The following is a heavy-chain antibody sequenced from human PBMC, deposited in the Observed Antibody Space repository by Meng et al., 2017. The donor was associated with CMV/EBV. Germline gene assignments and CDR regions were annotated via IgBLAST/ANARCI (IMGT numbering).Heavy chain of an antibody. CDR2: IKQDGSEK. J-gene: IGHJ4*02. V-gene: IGHV3-7*01. D-gene: IGHD2-2*01. Sequence: GGSLRLSCAASGFTFSSYWMSWVRQAPGKGLEWVANIKQDGSEKYYVDSVKGRFTISRDNAKNSLYLQMNSLRAEDTAVYYCARDIVVPATASYYFDYWGQGTLVTVSS. CDR1: GFTFSSYW. CDR3: ARDIVVPATASYYFDY.